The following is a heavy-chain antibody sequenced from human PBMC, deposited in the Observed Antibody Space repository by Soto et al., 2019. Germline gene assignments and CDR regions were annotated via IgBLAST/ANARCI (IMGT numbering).Heavy chain of an antibody. D-gene: IGHD6-13*01. CDR3: ARASAGTGFDY. V-gene: IGHV4-30-2*01. CDR2: IYHSGST. Sequence: TLSLTCAVSFGSISSGGYSWSWIRQPPGKGLEWIGYIYHSGSTYYNPSLKSRGTISVDRSKNQFSLKLSSVTAADTAVYYCARASAGTGFDYWGQGTLVTVSS. J-gene: IGHJ4*02. CDR1: FGSISSGGYS.